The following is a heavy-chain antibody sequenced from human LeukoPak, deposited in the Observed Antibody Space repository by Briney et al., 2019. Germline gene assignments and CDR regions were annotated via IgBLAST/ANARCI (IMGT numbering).Heavy chain of an antibody. J-gene: IGHJ4*02. Sequence: GGSLRLSCAASGFTFSNYWVAWVRQAPGKGPEWVANINLDGSQKYYVDSVKGRFTISRGNAENSLYLQMNSLRAEDTALYYCARKRPNYFDYWGQGTLVTVSS. CDR2: INLDGSQK. V-gene: IGHV3-7*01. CDR3: ARKRPNYFDY. CDR1: GFTFSNYW.